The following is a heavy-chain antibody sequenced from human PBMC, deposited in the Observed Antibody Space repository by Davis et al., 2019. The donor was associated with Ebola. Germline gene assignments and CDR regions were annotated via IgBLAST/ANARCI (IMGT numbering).Heavy chain of an antibody. Sequence: MPSETLSLTCAVYGGSFSGYYWSWIRQPPGKGLEWIGEINHRGSTNYNPSLKSRVTISVDTSKNQFSLKLSSVTAADTAVYYRARVLSGYYYYYMDVWGKGTTVTVSS. J-gene: IGHJ6*03. V-gene: IGHV4-34*01. D-gene: IGHD6-19*01. CDR3: ARVLSGYYYYYMDV. CDR1: GGSFSGYY. CDR2: INHRGST.